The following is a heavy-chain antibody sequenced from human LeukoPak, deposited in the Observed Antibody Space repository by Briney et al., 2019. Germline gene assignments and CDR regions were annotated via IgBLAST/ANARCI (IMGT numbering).Heavy chain of an antibody. CDR1: GFTFSDYY. D-gene: IGHD2-2*01. V-gene: IGHV3-11*04. Sequence: KPGGSLRLSCAASGFTFSDYYMSWIRQAPGKGLEWVSYISSSGSTIYYADSVKGRFTISRDNAKNSLYLQMNSLRAEDTAVYYCTTTIIVVVPAGRGTYLDYWGQGTLVTVSS. J-gene: IGHJ4*02. CDR2: ISSSGSTI. CDR3: TTTIIVVVPAGRGTYLDY.